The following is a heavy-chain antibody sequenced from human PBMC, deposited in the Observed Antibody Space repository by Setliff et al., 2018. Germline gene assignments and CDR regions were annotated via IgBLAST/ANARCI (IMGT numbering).Heavy chain of an antibody. V-gene: IGHV3-21*04. D-gene: IGHD4-17*01. Sequence: PGGSLRLSCAASGFTFSDHSMNWVRQAPGKGLEWVSSISTTGRYTFYADSVKGRFTISRDNSRNTLYLEMNSLRAEDTASYYCARDPNGDYVGAFDPWGQGILVTVSS. CDR1: GFTFSDHS. CDR3: ARDPNGDYVGAFDP. CDR2: ISTTGRYT. J-gene: IGHJ5*02.